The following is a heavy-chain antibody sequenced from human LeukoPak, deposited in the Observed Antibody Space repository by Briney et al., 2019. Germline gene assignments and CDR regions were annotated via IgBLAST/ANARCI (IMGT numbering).Heavy chain of an antibody. D-gene: IGHD6-13*01. J-gene: IGHJ4*02. CDR2: ISYDGSNK. CDR3: ARPHYSSSWYGSLDY. V-gene: IGHV3-30-3*01. CDR1: GFTFSSYA. Sequence: GGSLRLSCAASGFTFSSYAMHWVRQAPGKGLEWVAVISYDGSNKYYADSVKGRFTISRDNSKNTLYLQMNSLRAEDTAVYYCARPHYSSSWYGSLDYWGQGTLVTVSS.